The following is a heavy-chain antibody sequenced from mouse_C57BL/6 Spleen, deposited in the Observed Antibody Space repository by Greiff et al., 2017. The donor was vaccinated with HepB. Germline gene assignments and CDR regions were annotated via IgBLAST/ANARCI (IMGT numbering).Heavy chain of an antibody. CDR2: IDPNSGGT. CDR1: GYTFTSYW. V-gene: IGHV1-72*01. D-gene: IGHD1-1*01. J-gene: IGHJ1*03. Sequence: QVQLQQPGAELVKPGASVKLSCKASGYTFTSYWMHWVKQRPGRGLEWIGRIDPNSGGTKYNEKFKSKATLTVDKPSSTAYMQLSSLTSEDSAVYYCSRERTTVVEDGYFDVWGTGTTVTVSS. CDR3: SRERTTVVEDGYFDV.